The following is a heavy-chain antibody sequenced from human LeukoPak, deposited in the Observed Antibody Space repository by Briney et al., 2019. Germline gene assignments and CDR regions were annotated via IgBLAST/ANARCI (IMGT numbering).Heavy chain of an antibody. CDR1: GGSFSGYY. CDR2: INHSGST. V-gene: IGHV4-34*01. Sequence: SETLSLTCAVYGGSFSGYYWSWIRQPPGKGLEWIGEINHSGSTNYNPSLKSRVTISVDTSKNQFSLKLSSVTAADTAVYYCARGGYSGYGYYYYYMDVWGKGTTVTVSS. J-gene: IGHJ6*03. D-gene: IGHD5-12*01. CDR3: ARGGYSGYGYYYYYMDV.